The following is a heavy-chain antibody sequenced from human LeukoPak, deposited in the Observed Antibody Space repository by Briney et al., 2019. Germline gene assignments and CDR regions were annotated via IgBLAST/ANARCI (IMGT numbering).Heavy chain of an antibody. V-gene: IGHV4-59*08. CDR2: ISHSGST. CDR1: GGSISNYY. Sequence: PSETLSLTCTVSGGSISNYYWSWIRQPPGKGLEWIGYISHSGSTDYSPSLKSRVTISLDTSKNQFSLKLSSVTAADTAVYYCAGHHPRNTVDFWGQGTLVTVSS. D-gene: IGHD2/OR15-2a*01. CDR3: AGHHPRNTVDF. J-gene: IGHJ4*02.